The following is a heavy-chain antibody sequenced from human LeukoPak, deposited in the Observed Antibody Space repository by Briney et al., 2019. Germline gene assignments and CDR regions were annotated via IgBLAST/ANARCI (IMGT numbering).Heavy chain of an antibody. J-gene: IGHJ5*02. D-gene: IGHD6-6*01. CDR1: GGSISSSSYY. V-gene: IGHV4-39*07. CDR3: AREDSSSSTPDP. Sequence: PSETLSLTCTVSGGSISSSSYYWGWIRQPPGKGLEWIGSIYYSGSTYYNPSLKSRVTISVDTSKNQFSLKLSSVTAADTAVYYCAREDSSSSTPDPWGQGTLVTVSS. CDR2: IYYSGST.